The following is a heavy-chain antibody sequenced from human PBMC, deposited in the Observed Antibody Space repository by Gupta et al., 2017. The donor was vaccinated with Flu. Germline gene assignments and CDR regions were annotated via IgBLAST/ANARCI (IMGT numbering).Heavy chain of an antibody. D-gene: IGHD2-2*01. CDR2: VFYSGST. CDR3: ARRIDCSSTSCYLSRFDP. Sequence: IRQPPGKGLEWIGSVFYSGSTYYNPSLRSRVTISIDASKNQFSLKLTSVTAADTAVYYCARRIDCSSTSCYLSRFDPWGQGTLVIVSS. V-gene: IGHV4-39*01. J-gene: IGHJ5*02.